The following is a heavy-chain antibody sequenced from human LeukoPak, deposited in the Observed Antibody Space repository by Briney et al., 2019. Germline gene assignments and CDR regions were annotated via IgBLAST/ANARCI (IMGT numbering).Heavy chain of an antibody. CDR1: GGSISSGSYY. CDR2: LHTTGGT. J-gene: IGHJ3*01. D-gene: IGHD5-12*01. CDR3: ARYRYSGYDDAFDV. V-gene: IGHV4-61*02. Sequence: SKTLSLTCTVSGGSISSGSYYWSWIRQPAGKGLEWIGRLHTTGGTNYNPSFKSRLSISGDTSKNQFSLQLSSVTAADTAVYYCARYRYSGYDDAFDVWGQGTMVTVSS.